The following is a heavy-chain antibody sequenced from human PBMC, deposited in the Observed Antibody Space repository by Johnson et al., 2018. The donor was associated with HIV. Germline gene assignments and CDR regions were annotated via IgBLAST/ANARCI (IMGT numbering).Heavy chain of an antibody. CDR2: INWNGGGT. D-gene: IGHD4-17*01. V-gene: IGHV3-20*04. J-gene: IGHJ3*02. CDR3: ARDSTPWGGDSVAYSFDI. CDR1: GFTFSDYY. Sequence: VQLVESGGGVVKPGGSLRLSCAASGFTFSDYYMSWIRQGTGKGLEWVSGINWNGGGTAYADSVKGRFTISRDNAKNSLYLQMNSLRAEDTAVYYCARDSTPWGGDSVAYSFDIWGQGRMVTVSS.